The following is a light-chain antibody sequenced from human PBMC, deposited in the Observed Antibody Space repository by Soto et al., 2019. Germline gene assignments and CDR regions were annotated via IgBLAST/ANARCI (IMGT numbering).Light chain of an antibody. CDR2: SIS. CDR3: LLYYDGAQV. Sequence: QAVVTQEPSLTVSPGGTFTLTCASSTGAVTSGYYPNWFQQKPGQAPRPLVYSISNKHSWTPARFSGSLLGDKAALTLSDVQPEDEAEYYCLLYYDGAQVFGGGTKLTVL. CDR1: TGAVTSGYY. J-gene: IGLJ3*02. V-gene: IGLV7-43*01.